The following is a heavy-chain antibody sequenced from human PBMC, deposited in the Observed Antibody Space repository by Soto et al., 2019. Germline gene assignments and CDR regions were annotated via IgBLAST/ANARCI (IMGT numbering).Heavy chain of an antibody. V-gene: IGHV3-53*01. CDR2: IYSDDST. CDR1: GFTVSNNY. Sequence: EVQLVESGGGLIQPGGSLRLSCAASGFTVSNNYMSWVRQAPGKGLEWVSLIYSDDSTYYADSVKGRFTFSRDNSKNMLYLQMNGLRADDTAVYYCARDPHSSGWAVGWGQGTLVTVSS. CDR3: ARDPHSSGWAVG. D-gene: IGHD6-19*01. J-gene: IGHJ4*02.